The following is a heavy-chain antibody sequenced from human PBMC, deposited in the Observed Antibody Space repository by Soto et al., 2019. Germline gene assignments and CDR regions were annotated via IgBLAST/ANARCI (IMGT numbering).Heavy chain of an antibody. V-gene: IGHV3-33*01. Sequence: GWSLRLSCAASGFTFSSYGMHWVRQAPGKGLEWVAVIWYDGSNKYYADSVKGRFTISRDNSKNTLYLQMNSLRAEDTAVYYCAREFWSGYYFYPYFDYWGEGTLVTVSS. D-gene: IGHD3-3*01. J-gene: IGHJ4*02. CDR3: AREFWSGYYFYPYFDY. CDR1: GFTFSSYG. CDR2: IWYDGSNK.